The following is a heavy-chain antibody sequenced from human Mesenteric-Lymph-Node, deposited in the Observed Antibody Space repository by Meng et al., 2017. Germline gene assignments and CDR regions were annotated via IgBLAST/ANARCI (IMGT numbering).Heavy chain of an antibody. CDR2: VYLGGTI. CDR1: GGSITNRNL. Sequence: GQRQGAGPGLVKPSGTLSLTCTVVGGSITNRNLGSWVRLPPGKGLEWIGEVYLGGTIHHHPSLQSRVTISLDKAKDHLSLKLASVTAADTAVYYCARDGSSSSLFHWGQGTLVTVSS. D-gene: IGHD6-13*01. V-gene: IGHV4-4*02. CDR3: ARDGSSSSLFH. J-gene: IGHJ4*02.